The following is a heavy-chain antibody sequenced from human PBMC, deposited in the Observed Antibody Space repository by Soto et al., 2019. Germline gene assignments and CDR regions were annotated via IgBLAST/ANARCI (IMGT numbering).Heavy chain of an antibody. CDR1: GFTFSDYF. CDR3: VTARYSSSYWFVP. V-gene: IGHV3-11*03. J-gene: IGHJ5*02. D-gene: IGHD6-13*01. CDR2: ISSSSSYT. Sequence: GGSLRLSCAASGFTFSDYFMSWIRRAPGKRLEWVSYISSSSSYTKYADSVKGRFTISRDNAKNSLYLQMNSLRAEDTAVYYCVTARYSSSYWFVPWGPGTLVTVSS.